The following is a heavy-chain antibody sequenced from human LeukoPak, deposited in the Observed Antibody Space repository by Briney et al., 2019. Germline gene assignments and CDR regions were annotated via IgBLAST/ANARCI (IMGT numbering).Heavy chain of an antibody. CDR2: IYYSGST. Sequence: SETLSLTCTVSGGSISSHYWGWIRQPPGKGLEWIGYIYYSGSTNYNPSLKSRVTISVDTSKNQFSLKLSSVTAADTAVYYCARGRISGGSSWFHYYYYMDVWGKGTTVTVSS. V-gene: IGHV4-59*11. D-gene: IGHD6-13*01. CDR3: ARGRISGGSSWFHYYYYMDV. J-gene: IGHJ6*03. CDR1: GGSISSHY.